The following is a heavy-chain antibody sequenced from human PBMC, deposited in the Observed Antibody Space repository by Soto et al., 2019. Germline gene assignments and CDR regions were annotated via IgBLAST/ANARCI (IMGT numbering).Heavy chain of an antibody. CDR3: ARDNDRPQLGGNYYYILDV. CDR2: IMPIFRTP. CDR1: GGTFLNSA. D-gene: IGHD1-1*01. J-gene: IGHJ6*02. V-gene: IGHV1-69*12. Sequence: QVQLEQSGAEVKKPGSSVKVSCKASGGTFLNSAISWVRQAPGQGLEWMGGIMPIFRTPDYAHKFQGRVTITADESTSTAYMELSGLRSDDTAVYYCARDNDRPQLGGNYYYILDVWGHGTTVTVSS.